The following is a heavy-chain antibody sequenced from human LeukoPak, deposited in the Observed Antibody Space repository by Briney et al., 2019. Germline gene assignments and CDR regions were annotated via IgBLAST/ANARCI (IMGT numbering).Heavy chain of an antibody. CDR1: GFTFSTYG. Sequence: PGGSLRLSCAASGFTFSTYGMHWVRQSPGKGLEWVAVVSFDGSYQEYADSVKGRFTISRDNFKNTLYLQMNSLRAEDTAVYYCAKDRRFLEWLFPPYYFDYWGQGTLVTVSS. J-gene: IGHJ4*02. D-gene: IGHD3-3*01. V-gene: IGHV3-30*18. CDR2: VSFDGSYQ. CDR3: AKDRRFLEWLFPPYYFDY.